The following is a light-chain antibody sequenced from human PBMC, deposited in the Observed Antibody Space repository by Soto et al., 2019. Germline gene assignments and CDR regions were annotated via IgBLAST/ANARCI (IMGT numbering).Light chain of an antibody. CDR2: LNSDGSH. CDR3: QTWGTGIRV. CDR1: SGYSSYA. J-gene: IGLJ3*02. Sequence: QPVLTQSPSASASLGASVKLTCTLSSGYSSYAIAWHQQQPEKGPRYLMRLNSDGSHSKGDGIPDRFSGSSSGAERYLTISCLQSEDEADYYCQTWGTGIRVFGGGTKVTVL. V-gene: IGLV4-69*01.